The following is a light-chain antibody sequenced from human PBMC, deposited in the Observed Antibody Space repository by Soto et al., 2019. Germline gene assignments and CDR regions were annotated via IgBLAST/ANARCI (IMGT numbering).Light chain of an antibody. J-gene: IGLJ1*01. V-gene: IGLV2-14*01. Sequence: HSVLTQPAFVSGSPGQSITISCTGTNSDVGGYNFVSWYQQHPGKVPKLMIYDVTNRPSGVSNRFSGSKSGNTASLTISGLQAEDEADYYCSSYTSSSTLVFGTGTKVTVL. CDR2: DVT. CDR3: SSYTSSSTLV. CDR1: NSDVGGYNF.